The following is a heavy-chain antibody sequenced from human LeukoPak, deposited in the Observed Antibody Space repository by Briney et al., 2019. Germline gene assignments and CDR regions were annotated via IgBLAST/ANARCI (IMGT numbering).Heavy chain of an antibody. CDR2: IQPSGST. J-gene: IGHJ4*02. CDR1: GGSMSNNY. Sequence: PSETLSLTCTVSGGSMSNNYWSWIRQPAGKGLEWIGRIQPSGSTNDNPSLKSRLTMSLDTSKNQFSLRLSSVTAADTAVYYCARTTDLLELSFDYWGQGTLVTV. V-gene: IGHV4-4*07. D-gene: IGHD3-16*02. CDR3: ARTTDLLELSFDY.